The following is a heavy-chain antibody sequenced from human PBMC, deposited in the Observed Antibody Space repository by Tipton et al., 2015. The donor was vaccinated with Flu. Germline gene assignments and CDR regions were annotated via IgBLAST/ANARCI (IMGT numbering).Heavy chain of an antibody. CDR3: AREGSSTYLFDY. Sequence: GLVKPSHILSLTCAISGDSVSSNTAAWTWIRQSPSRGLEWLGRTYYRSKWYQNYAVSVKSRITIHPDTSENQFSLQLNSVTPEDTAVYYCAREGSSTYLFDYWGQGTLVTVSS. J-gene: IGHJ4*02. CDR1: GDSVSSNTAA. CDR2: TYYRSKWYQ. V-gene: IGHV6-1*01. D-gene: IGHD6-13*01.